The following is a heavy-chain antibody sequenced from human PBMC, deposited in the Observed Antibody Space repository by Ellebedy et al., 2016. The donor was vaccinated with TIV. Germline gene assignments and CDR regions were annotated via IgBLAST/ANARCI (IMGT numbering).Heavy chain of an antibody. CDR1: GFTFSSYW. CDR2: IKQDGSEK. Sequence: GESLKISCAASGFTFSSYWMSWVRQAPGKGLEWVANIKQDGSEKYYVDSVKGRFTISRDNAKNSLYLQMNSLRAEDTAVYYCARESFYGNIDYWGQGTLVTVSS. CDR3: ARESFYGNIDY. V-gene: IGHV3-7*01. D-gene: IGHD2/OR15-2a*01. J-gene: IGHJ4*02.